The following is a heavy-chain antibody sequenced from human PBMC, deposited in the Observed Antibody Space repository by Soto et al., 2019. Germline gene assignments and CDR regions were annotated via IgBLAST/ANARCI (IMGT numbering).Heavy chain of an antibody. D-gene: IGHD6-19*01. CDR3: ARDRLNSSGLYNWFDT. V-gene: IGHV3-11*01. CDR1: GFTFSDYY. CDR2: ISSSGSTI. Sequence: GGSLRLSCAASGFTFSDYYMSWIRQAPGKGLEWVSYISSSGSTIYYADSVKGRFTISRDNAKNSLYLQMNSLRAEDTAVYYCARDRLNSSGLYNWFDTWGQGTLVTVSS. J-gene: IGHJ5*02.